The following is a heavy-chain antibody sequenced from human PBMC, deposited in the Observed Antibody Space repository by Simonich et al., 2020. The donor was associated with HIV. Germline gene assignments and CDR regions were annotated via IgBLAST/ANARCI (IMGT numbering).Heavy chain of an antibody. D-gene: IGHD6-13*01. CDR3: ARGLHSSSWYWYFDL. Sequence: SGFTFSSYGMHWVRQAPGKGLEWVAIIWYDGSHEHYADSVKGRFTISRDNSKNTLYLQMNSLRAEDKAVYDCARGLHSSSWYWYFDLGGRGTLVTVAS. J-gene: IGHJ2*01. CDR1: GFTFSSYG. CDR2: IWYDGSHE. V-gene: IGHV3-33*01.